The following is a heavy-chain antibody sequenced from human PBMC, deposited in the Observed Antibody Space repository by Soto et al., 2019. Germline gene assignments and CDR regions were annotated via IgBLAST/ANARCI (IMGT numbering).Heavy chain of an antibody. D-gene: IGHD3-22*01. J-gene: IGHJ4*02. CDR3: AKGPAYYYDTSGYSTT. CDR1: GFTFSSYA. CDR2: ISGSGGST. Sequence: GGSLRLSCAASGFTFSSYAMSWVRQAPGKGLEWVSSISGSGGSTYYADSVKGRFTISRDNSKNTLYVQMNSLRAEDTAIYYCAKGPAYYYDTSGYSTTWGQGTLVTVSS. V-gene: IGHV3-23*01.